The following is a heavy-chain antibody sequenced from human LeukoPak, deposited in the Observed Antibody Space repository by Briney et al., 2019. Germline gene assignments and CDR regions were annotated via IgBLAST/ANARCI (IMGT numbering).Heavy chain of an antibody. D-gene: IGHD3-10*01. CDR3: AKHEYGTGSYAY. CDR2: IDDSGDTT. V-gene: IGHV3-23*01. Sequence: PGGSLRLSCAAPGFTFSAYAMSWVRQAPGKGLEWVSAIDDSGDTTYYADSVKGRFTISRDKSKNTLYLQMDSLRAEDTAVYYCAKHEYGTGSYAYWGQGTLVTVSS. CDR1: GFTFSAYA. J-gene: IGHJ4*02.